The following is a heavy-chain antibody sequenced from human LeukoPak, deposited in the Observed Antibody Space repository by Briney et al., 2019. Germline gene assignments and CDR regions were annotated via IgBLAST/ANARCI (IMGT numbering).Heavy chain of an antibody. V-gene: IGHV4-59*01. D-gene: IGHD6-19*01. J-gene: IGHJ4*02. Sequence: TSETLSLTCAVSGGSISSYYWSWIRQPPGKGLEWIGYIYYSGSTNYNPSLKSRVTISVDTSKNQFSLKLSSVTAADTAVYYCAGAVAGTFDFDYWGQGTLVTVSS. CDR2: IYYSGST. CDR1: GGSISSYY. CDR3: AGAVAGTFDFDY.